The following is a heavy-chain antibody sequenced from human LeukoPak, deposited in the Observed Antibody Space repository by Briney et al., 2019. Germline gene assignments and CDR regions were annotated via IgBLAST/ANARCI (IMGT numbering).Heavy chain of an antibody. CDR1: GGSISSYY. V-gene: IGHV4-59*01. Sequence: SETLSLTCTVSGGSISSYYWSWIRQPPGKGLECIGYIYYSGSTNYNPSLKSRVTISVDTSKNQFSLRLSSVTAADTAVYYCAGLDYDFWTWGQGTLVTVSS. D-gene: IGHD3-3*01. CDR3: AGLDYDFWT. J-gene: IGHJ5*02. CDR2: IYYSGST.